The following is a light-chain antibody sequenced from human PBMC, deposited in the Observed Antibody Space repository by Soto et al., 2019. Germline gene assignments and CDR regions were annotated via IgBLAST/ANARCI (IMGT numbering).Light chain of an antibody. V-gene: IGLV1-44*01. CDR2: RNN. CDR3: AAWDDSLNGYV. CDR1: SSNIGSNT. J-gene: IGLJ1*01. Sequence: QSVLTQPPSTSGTPGQRVTISCSGSSSNIGSNTGNWYQQLPVTAPKLLIYRNNHRPSGVPDRFSGAKSVTSAALAISGLQSEDEADFYCAAWDDSLNGYVFGTGTNLTVL.